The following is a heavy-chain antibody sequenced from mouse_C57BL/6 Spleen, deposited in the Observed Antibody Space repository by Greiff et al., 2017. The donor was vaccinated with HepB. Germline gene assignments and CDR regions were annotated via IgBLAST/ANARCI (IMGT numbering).Heavy chain of an antibody. CDR3: ARGPDYYGSGDAMDY. J-gene: IGHJ4*01. D-gene: IGHD1-1*01. CDR2: ISYDGSN. CDR1: GYSITSGYY. Sequence: EVKRQESGPGLVKPSQSLSLTCSVTGYSITSGYYWNWIRQFPGNKLEWMGYISYDGSNNYNPSLKNRISITRDTSKNQFFLKLNSVTTEDTATYYCARGPDYYGSGDAMDYWGQGTSVTVSS. V-gene: IGHV3-6*01.